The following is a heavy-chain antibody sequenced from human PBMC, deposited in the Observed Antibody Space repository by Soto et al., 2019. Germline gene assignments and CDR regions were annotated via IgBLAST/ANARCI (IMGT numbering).Heavy chain of an antibody. V-gene: IGHV3-74*01. CDR3: ARLLAVAGTNY. CDR1: GFTFSTYW. CDR2: INPDGSST. J-gene: IGHJ4*02. Sequence: EVQLVESGGGLVQPGGSLRLSCAASGFTFSTYWRHWVRQPPGKGLEWVSRINPDGSSTSYADSVKGRFTISRDNAKNTLYLQMNSLRAEDTAVYYCARLLAVAGTNYWGQGTLVTVSS. D-gene: IGHD6-19*01.